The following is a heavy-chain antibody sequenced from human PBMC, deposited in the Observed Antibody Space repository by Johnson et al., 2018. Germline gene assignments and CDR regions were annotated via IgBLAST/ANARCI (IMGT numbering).Heavy chain of an antibody. CDR1: GFTFSSYG. CDR2: IWYDGSNK. CDR3: ARDERGYSYGHYYYYYYMDV. V-gene: IGHV3-33*01. D-gene: IGHD5-18*01. Sequence: QVQLVETGGGVVQPGRSLRLSCAASGFTFSSYGMNWVRQAPGKGLEWVAVIWYDGSNKYYADSVKGRFTISRDNSKNTLYLQMNSLRAEDTAVYYCARDERGYSYGHYYYYYYMDVWGKGTTVTVSS. J-gene: IGHJ6*03.